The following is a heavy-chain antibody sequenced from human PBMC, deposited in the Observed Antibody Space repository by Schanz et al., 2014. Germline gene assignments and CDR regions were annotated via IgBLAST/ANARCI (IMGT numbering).Heavy chain of an antibody. CDR1: GYPFSNYG. CDR2: MSYNGNT. Sequence: QVQMVQSGAEVKKPGASVKVSCKASGYPFSNYGISWLRQAPGQGFEWMAWMSYNGNTKYAQSLQGRVTVTRDTSTSTSYMELRSLTSDDTAGDYCTRDVPINDSWGQGTPVTVSS. J-gene: IGHJ5*01. CDR3: TRDVPINDS. V-gene: IGHV1-18*01. D-gene: IGHD2-2*01.